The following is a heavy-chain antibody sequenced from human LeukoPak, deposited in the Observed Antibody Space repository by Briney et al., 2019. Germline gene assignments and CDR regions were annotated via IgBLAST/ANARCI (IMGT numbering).Heavy chain of an antibody. CDR2: ISGRGGSP. J-gene: IGHJ1*01. Sequence: PGGSLRLSCAASGFTFSNAWMSWVRQAPGKGLEWVSGISGRGGSPYYADSVKGRFTISRDNSKNTLYLQMNTLRAEDTAVYYCAKDRSCSSTSCFFSSWGQGTLVTVSS. CDR3: AKDRSCSSTSCFFSS. CDR1: GFTFSNAW. D-gene: IGHD2-2*01. V-gene: IGHV3-23*01.